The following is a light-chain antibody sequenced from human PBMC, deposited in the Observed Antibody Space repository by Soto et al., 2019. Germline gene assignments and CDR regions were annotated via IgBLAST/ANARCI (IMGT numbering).Light chain of an antibody. Sequence: DVQMTQSPSTLSASVEDRVTITCRASQSINNLLAWYQQKPGKAPKFLIYDVSTLESGVPSRFSGSGSGTEFTLTISSLQPEDFATYYCQQYNNWPKITFGQGTRLEIK. CDR3: QQYNNWPKIT. CDR2: DVS. CDR1: QSINNL. J-gene: IGKJ5*01. V-gene: IGKV1-5*01.